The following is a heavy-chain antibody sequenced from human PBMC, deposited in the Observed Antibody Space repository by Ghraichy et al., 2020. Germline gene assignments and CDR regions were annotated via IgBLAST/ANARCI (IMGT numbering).Heavy chain of an antibody. D-gene: IGHD3-10*01. V-gene: IGHV3-7*01. Sequence: SCSASGLMFSSYWMSWVRQAPGKGLEWVANIKEDGSETYYVESVKGRFTLSRDNARNSLYLQMNSLRVEDTAVYYCAAWDYHGSGALDPWGQGTLVTVSS. CDR1: GLMFSSYW. J-gene: IGHJ5*02. CDR2: IKEDGSET. CDR3: AAWDYHGSGALDP.